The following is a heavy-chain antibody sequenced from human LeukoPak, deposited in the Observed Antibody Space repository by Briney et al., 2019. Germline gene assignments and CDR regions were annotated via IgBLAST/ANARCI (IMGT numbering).Heavy chain of an antibody. CDR1: GFTFNIYA. J-gene: IGHJ5*01. CDR2: ITSSGDAT. Sequence: GGSLRLSCAASGFTFNIYAMSWVRQAPGKGLEWVSSITSSGDATFHAHSVKDRFTISRDNSKSTLYLQMSRLRVEDTAVYYCAKDRPNYHESNGHYYRLNGDSWGQGTLVTVSS. V-gene: IGHV3-23*01. CDR3: AKDRPNYHESNGHYYRLNGDS. D-gene: IGHD3-22*01.